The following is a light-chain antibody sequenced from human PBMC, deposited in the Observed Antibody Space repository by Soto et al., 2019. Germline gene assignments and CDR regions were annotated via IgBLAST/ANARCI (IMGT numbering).Light chain of an antibody. CDR2: DVT. CDR1: STDVGGYNY. V-gene: IGLV2-14*03. CDR3: SSYTRDKTVL. Sequence: QSALNQPASVYGSPGQSITISCNGSSTDVGGYNYVSWHQQHPGKAPKLMIFDVTKRPSGVSNRFSGSKSGDTASLTISGLQAEDEADYYCSSYTRDKTVLFGGGTKATVL. J-gene: IGLJ2*01.